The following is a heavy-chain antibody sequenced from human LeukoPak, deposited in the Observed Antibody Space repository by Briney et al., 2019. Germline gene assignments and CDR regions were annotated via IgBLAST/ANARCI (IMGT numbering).Heavy chain of an antibody. CDR2: IKQDGSEK. D-gene: IGHD3-3*01. Sequence: GGSLRLSCAASGFTFSSYWMSWVRQAPGKGLEWVANIKQDGSEKYYVDSVKGRFTISRDNAKNSLYLQMNSLRAEGTAVYYCARDKGSSTYYDFWSGYCWFDPWGQGTLVTVSS. V-gene: IGHV3-7*01. CDR1: GFTFSSYW. J-gene: IGHJ5*02. CDR3: ARDKGSSTYYDFWSGYCWFDP.